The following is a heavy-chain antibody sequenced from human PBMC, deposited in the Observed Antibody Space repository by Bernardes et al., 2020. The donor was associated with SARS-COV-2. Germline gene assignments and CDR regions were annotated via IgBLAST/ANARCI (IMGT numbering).Heavy chain of an antibody. J-gene: IGHJ4*02. CDR1: GFTFTNAW. D-gene: IGHD3-10*01. V-gene: IGHV3-15*01. CDR3: ARDFGVWFGELYLDY. Sequence: GGSLRLSCAASGFTFTNAWMSWVRQAPGKGLEWVGRIKRKTDGGTTDYAAPVKGRFTISRDNSKNTLYLQMNSLRAEDTAVYYCARDFGVWFGELYLDYWGQGTLVTVSS. CDR2: IKRKTDGGTT.